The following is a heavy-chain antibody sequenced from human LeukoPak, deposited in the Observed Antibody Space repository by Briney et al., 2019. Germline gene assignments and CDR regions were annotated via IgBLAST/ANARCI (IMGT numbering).Heavy chain of an antibody. CDR3: ARDAQRGYSYGHFDY. D-gene: IGHD5-18*01. V-gene: IGHV4-39*07. CDR1: GGSISSSSYY. J-gene: IGHJ4*02. Sequence: SSETLSLTCTVSGGSISSSSYYWGWIRQPPGKGLEWIGSIYYSESTYYNPSLKSRVTISVDRSKNQFSLKLSSVTAADTAVYYCARDAQRGYSYGHFDYWGQGTLATVSS. CDR2: IYYSEST.